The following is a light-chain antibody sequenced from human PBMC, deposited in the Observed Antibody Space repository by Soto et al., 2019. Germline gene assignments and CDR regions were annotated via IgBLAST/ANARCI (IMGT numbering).Light chain of an antibody. CDR1: QSISDT. J-gene: IGKJ4*01. CDR3: KVPSKLLLN. V-gene: IGKV3-11*01. CDR2: EAS. Sequence: VVARSPTSGAVCPDGNTALACRASQSISDTLAWYQQKPGQAPRLLIYEASNRATVIPARFSGSGSGTDFTLTSTSLPHEDVVIYSSKVPSKLLLNFAGGTKVDIK.